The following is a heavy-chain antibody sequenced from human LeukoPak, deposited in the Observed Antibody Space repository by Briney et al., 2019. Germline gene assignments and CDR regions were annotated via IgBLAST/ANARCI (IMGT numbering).Heavy chain of an antibody. CDR3: AKDWNYYDTSGYGPDY. V-gene: IGHV3-30*18. Sequence: GGSLRLSCAASGFIFSRYGMPWVRQAPGKGLEWVALISYDGSNKYYADSVKGRFTISRDNSKNTLYLQMNSLRAEDTAVYYCAKDWNYYDTSGYGPDYWGQGTLVTVSS. CDR1: GFIFSRYG. J-gene: IGHJ4*02. CDR2: ISYDGSNK. D-gene: IGHD3-22*01.